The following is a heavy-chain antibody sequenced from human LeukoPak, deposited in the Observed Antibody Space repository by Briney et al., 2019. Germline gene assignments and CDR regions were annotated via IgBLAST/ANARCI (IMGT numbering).Heavy chain of an antibody. D-gene: IGHD1-26*01. CDR2: IKSDVGST. V-gene: IGHV3-74*01. CDR3: TTIRPDY. CDR1: GFTFSSYW. J-gene: IGHJ4*02. Sequence: PGGSLRLSCAASGFTFSSYWMHWVRQAPGKGLVWVSRIKSDVGSTDYADSVKGRFTISRDNAKNTLYLQMNSLRPEDTAVYYCTTIRPDYWGQGTQVTVSS.